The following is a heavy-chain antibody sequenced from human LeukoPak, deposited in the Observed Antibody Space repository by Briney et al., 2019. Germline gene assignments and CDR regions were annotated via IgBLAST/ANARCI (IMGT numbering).Heavy chain of an antibody. J-gene: IGHJ4*02. CDR3: AREAHRWERYGGY. V-gene: IGHV1-2*02. CDR1: GYTFTGYY. CDR2: INPNSGGT. D-gene: IGHD1-26*01. Sequence: ASVTVSCKASGYTFTGYYMHWVRQAPGQGLEWMGWINPNSGGTNYAQKFQGRVTMTRDTSISTAYMELSRLRSDDTAVYYCAREAHRWERYGGYWGQGTLVTVSS.